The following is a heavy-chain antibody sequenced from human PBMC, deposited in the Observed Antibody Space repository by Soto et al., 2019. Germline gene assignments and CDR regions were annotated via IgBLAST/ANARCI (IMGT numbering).Heavy chain of an antibody. CDR3: ARDLGGPDY. CDR1: GFSLSPYW. D-gene: IGHD3-16*01. V-gene: IGHV3-74*03. Sequence: GGSLRLSCAASGFSLSPYWIHWVRQVPGRGLEWVARLSSDGFGAAYADSVKGRFFISRDIARNTLSLQMNSLRADDTAVYYCARDLGGPDYWGRGTSVTVSS. CDR2: LSSDGFGA. J-gene: IGHJ4*02.